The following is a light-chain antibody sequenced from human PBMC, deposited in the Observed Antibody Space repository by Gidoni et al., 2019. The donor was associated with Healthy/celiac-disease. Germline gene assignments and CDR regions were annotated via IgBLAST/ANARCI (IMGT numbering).Light chain of an antibody. J-gene: IGKJ2*01. CDR1: QSVSSY. CDR2: DAS. Sequence: TALTQSPATLSLSPGERATLSCRASQSVSSYLAWYQQKPGQAPRLLIYDASNRATGIPARFSGSGSWTDFTLAISRLEPEDFAVYYCQQRSNWPYTFGQGTKLEIK. V-gene: IGKV3-11*01. CDR3: QQRSNWPYT.